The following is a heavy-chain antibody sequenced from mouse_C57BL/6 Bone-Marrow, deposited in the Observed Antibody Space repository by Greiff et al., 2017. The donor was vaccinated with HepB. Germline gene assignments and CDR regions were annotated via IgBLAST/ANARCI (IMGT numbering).Heavy chain of an antibody. CDR1: GFNIKDDY. CDR2: IDPENGDT. D-gene: IGHD2-1*01. Sequence: EVQLQQSGAELVRPGASVKLSCTASGFNIKDDYMHWVKQRPEQGLEWIGWIDPENGDTEYASKFQGKATITADTSSNTAYLQLSSLTSEDTAVYYCTPYGNYEGFAYWGQGTLVTVSA. J-gene: IGHJ3*01. CDR3: TPYGNYEGFAY. V-gene: IGHV14-4*01.